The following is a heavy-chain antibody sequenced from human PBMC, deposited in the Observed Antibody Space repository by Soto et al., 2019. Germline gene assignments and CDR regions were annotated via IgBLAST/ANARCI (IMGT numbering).Heavy chain of an antibody. CDR1: GYAFTTYG. V-gene: IGHV1-18*01. CDR2: ISAHNGNT. D-gene: IGHD1-1*01. J-gene: IGHJ4*02. Sequence: QVHLVQSGAEGKKPGASVKVSCKVSGYAFTTYGITWVRQAPGQGLEWMGWISAHNGNTNYAQKLQGRVTVTRDTSTSTAYMELRSLISADTAVYYWARGGYGDYWGQGDLVTVPS. CDR3: ARGGYGDY.